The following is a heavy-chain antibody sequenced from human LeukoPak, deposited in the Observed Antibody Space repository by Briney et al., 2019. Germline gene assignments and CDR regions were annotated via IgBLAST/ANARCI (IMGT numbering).Heavy chain of an antibody. Sequence: PGRSLRLSCAASGFTFSDYYMSWIRQAPGKGLEWVSYISSSGSTIYYADSVKGRFTISRDNAKNSLYLQMNSLRAEDTAVYYCARVEGYCSSTSCRGGYFDYWGQGTLVTVSS. CDR3: ARVEGYCSSTSCRGGYFDY. CDR1: GFTFSDYY. J-gene: IGHJ4*02. D-gene: IGHD2-2*01. CDR2: ISSSGSTI. V-gene: IGHV3-11*04.